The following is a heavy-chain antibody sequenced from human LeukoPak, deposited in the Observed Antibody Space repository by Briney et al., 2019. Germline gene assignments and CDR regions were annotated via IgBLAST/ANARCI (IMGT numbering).Heavy chain of an antibody. J-gene: IGHJ3*02. V-gene: IGHV4-39*07. CDR1: GDSMSSSSYY. D-gene: IGHD4-23*01. CDR2: IYYSGST. CDR3: ARDYLGGNPDAFDI. Sequence: SDTLSLTCTVSGDSMSSSSYYWAWIRRPAGKELEWIGRIYYSGSTYYNPSLTSRVTISVDTSKNQFSLKLSSVPAADTAVYYCARDYLGGNPDAFDIWGQGTMVTVSS.